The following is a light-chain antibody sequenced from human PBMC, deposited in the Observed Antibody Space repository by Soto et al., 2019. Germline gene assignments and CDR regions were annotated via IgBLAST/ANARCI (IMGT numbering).Light chain of an antibody. Sequence: QSALTQPASVSGSPGQSITISCTGTSSDVGGYNYVSWYQQHLGKAPKLMIYEVSNRPSGVSNRFSGSKSGNTASLTISGLQAEDEADYYCSSYTSSSTNVFGTGTKVTVL. V-gene: IGLV2-14*01. CDR3: SSYTSSSTNV. CDR1: SSDVGGYNY. J-gene: IGLJ1*01. CDR2: EVS.